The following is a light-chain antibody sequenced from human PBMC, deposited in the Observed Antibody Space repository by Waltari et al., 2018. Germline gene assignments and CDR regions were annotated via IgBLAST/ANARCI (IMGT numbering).Light chain of an antibody. J-gene: IGKJ5*01. CDR1: QSVSSY. V-gene: IGKV3-11*01. CDR3: QQRSNWPQIT. Sequence: EIVLTQSPATLSLSPGERATLSCRASQSVSSYLAWYQQKPGQAPSLLIYEASNRATCIPARFSGSGSGTDFTLTISSLEPEDFAVYYCQQRSNWPQITFGQGTRLEIK. CDR2: EAS.